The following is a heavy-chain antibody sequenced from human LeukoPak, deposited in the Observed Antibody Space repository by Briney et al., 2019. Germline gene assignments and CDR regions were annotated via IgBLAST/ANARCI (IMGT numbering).Heavy chain of an antibody. Sequence: SETLSLTCTVSGYSINSGYYWGWIRQPPGKGLEWIGSIHHSGSTYYNPSLKSRVTISVDTSKNQFSLKLSSVTAADTAVYYCAAWDYGSGWLTNDASDIWGQGTMVTVSS. J-gene: IGHJ3*02. CDR2: IHHSGST. CDR1: GYSINSGYY. V-gene: IGHV4-38-2*02. CDR3: AAWDYGSGWLTNDASDI. D-gene: IGHD6-19*01.